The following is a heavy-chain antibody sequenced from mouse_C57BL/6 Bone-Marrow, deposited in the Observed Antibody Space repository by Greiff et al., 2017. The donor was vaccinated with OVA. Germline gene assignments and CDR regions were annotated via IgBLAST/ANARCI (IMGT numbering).Heavy chain of an antibody. Sequence: EVKLVESGGDLVKPGGSLKLSCAASGFTFSSYGMSWVRQTPDKRLEWVATISSGGSYTYYPDSVKGRFTISRDNAKNTLYLQMSSLKSEDTAMYYCARHGGLRRGPYYFDYWGQGTTLTVSS. D-gene: IGHD2-2*01. J-gene: IGHJ2*01. CDR2: ISSGGSYT. CDR1: GFTFSSYG. CDR3: ARHGGLRRGPYYFDY. V-gene: IGHV5-6*01.